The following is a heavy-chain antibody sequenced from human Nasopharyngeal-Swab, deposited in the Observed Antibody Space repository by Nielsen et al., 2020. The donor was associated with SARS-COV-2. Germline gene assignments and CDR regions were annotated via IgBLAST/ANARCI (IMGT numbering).Heavy chain of an antibody. V-gene: IGHV3-33*01. Sequence: GESLKISCAASGFTFSSYGMHWVRQAPGKGLEWVAVIWYDGSNKYYADSVKGRFTIFRDNSKNTLYLQMNSLRAEDTAVYYCARDPLIGYGSGSYCFDYWGQGTLVTVSS. CDR2: IWYDGSNK. J-gene: IGHJ4*02. D-gene: IGHD3-10*01. CDR1: GFTFSSYG. CDR3: ARDPLIGYGSGSYCFDY.